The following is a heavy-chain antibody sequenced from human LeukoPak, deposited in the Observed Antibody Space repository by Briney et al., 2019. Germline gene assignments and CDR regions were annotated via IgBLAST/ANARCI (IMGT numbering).Heavy chain of an antibody. Sequence: SETLSLTCTVSGGSVSSGSYYWSWIRQPPGKGLEWIGYIYYSGNTNYNPSLKSRVTISVDTSKNQFSLQLSSVTAADTAVYYCARYAYGSGPFDYWGQGTLITVSS. D-gene: IGHD6-19*01. CDR1: GGSVSSGSYY. CDR3: ARYAYGSGPFDY. V-gene: IGHV4-61*01. CDR2: IYYSGNT. J-gene: IGHJ4*02.